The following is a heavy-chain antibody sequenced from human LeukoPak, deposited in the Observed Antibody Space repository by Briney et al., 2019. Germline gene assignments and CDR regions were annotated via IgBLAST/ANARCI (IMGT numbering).Heavy chain of an antibody. CDR2: IYTSGST. CDR1: GGSISSYY. V-gene: IGHV4-4*07. CDR3: ARVSPYYYDSSGYYFDS. Sequence: SETLSLTCTVSGGSISSYYWSWIRQPAGKGLEWIGRIYTSGSTNYNPSLKSRVTTSVDTSKNQFSLKLSSVTAADTAVYYCARVSPYYYDSSGYYFDSWGQGTLVTVSS. J-gene: IGHJ4*02. D-gene: IGHD3-22*01.